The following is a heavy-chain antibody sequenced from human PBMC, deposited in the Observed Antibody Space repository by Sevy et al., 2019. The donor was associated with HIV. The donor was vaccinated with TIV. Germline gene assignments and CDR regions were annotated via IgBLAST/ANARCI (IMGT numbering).Heavy chain of an antibody. CDR2: HYYSGST. CDR1: GGSMSGYY. CDR3: ARGSPDHYFGVDV. Sequence: SETLSLTCTVSGGSMSGYYRSWIRQPPGKGLEWIGYHYYSGSTNYNPTLKSRVTISVDTSKNQFSLKLISVTAADTAVYYCARGSPDHYFGVDVWGQGTTVTVSS. V-gene: IGHV4-59*01. J-gene: IGHJ6*02.